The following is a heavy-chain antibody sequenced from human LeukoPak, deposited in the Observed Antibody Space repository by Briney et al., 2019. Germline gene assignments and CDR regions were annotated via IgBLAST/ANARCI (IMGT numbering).Heavy chain of an antibody. CDR1: GGSISKNNYF. CDR2: MHYSGST. J-gene: IGHJ4*02. D-gene: IGHD6-13*01. Sequence: PSETLPLTCIVSGGSISKNNYFWGWIRQPPGKGLEWIGSMHYSGSTHYNPSLKSRVTISVDTSKNQFSLKLSSVTAADTAVYYCARLGPAAGTSFDYWGQGTLVTVSS. V-gene: IGHV4-39*07. CDR3: ARLGPAAGTSFDY.